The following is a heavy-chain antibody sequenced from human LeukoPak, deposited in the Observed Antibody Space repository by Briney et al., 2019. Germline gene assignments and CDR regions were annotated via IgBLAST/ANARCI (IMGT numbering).Heavy chain of an antibody. CDR3: AKDMWAGSSGYYSGGLDY. J-gene: IGHJ4*02. Sequence: PGGSLRLSCAASGFTFSSYAMHWVRQAPGKGLEWVSAISGSGGSTYYADSVKGRFTISRDNSKNSLYLQMNSLRAEDTALYYCAKDMWAGSSGYYSGGLDYWGQGTLVTVSS. D-gene: IGHD3-22*01. CDR2: ISGSGGST. V-gene: IGHV3-23*01. CDR1: GFTFSSYA.